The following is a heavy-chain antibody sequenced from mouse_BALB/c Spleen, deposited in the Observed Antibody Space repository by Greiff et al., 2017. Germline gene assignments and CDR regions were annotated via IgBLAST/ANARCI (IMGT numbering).Heavy chain of an antibody. J-gene: IGHJ4*01. D-gene: IGHD1-1*01. CDR1: GYTFTDYA. CDR3: ARCYYGSSYAMDY. CDR2: ISTYYGDA. Sequence: VQLQQSGAELVRPGVSVKISCKGSGYTFTDYAMHWVKQSHAKSLEWIGVISTYYGDASYNQKFKGKATMTVDKSSSTAYMELARLTSEDSAIYYCARCYYGSSYAMDYWGQGTSVTVSS. V-gene: IGHV1S137*01.